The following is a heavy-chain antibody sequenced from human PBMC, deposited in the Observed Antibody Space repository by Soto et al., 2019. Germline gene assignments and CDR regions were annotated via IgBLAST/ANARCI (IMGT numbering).Heavy chain of an antibody. V-gene: IGHV1-2*02. CDR1: GYSFTGHY. CDR3: ARDPSSFLGRVYGMDV. J-gene: IGHJ6*02. Sequence: QVQHVQSGAEVKKPGDSVKVSCKASGYSFTGHYMHWVRRAPGQGLEWMGWVNLNTGGTDYAQEFQGSVTMTTATSIRTVYLEVTRLKFDDTAIYYCARDPSSFLGRVYGMDVWGQGTAVTVSS. CDR2: VNLNTGGT.